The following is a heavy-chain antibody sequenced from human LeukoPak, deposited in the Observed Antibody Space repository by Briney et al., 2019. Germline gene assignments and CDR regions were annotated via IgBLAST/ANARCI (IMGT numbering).Heavy chain of an antibody. CDR3: ARGIAVAGGPDY. D-gene: IGHD6-19*01. V-gene: IGHV3-33*08. J-gene: IGHJ4*02. CDR1: GFTFSSYA. CDR2: IWYDGSNK. Sequence: GGSLRLSCAASGFTFSSYAMSWVRQAPGKGLEWVAVIWYDGSNKYYADSVKGRFTISRDNSKNTLYLQMNSLRAEDTAVYYCARGIAVAGGPDYWGQGTLVTVSS.